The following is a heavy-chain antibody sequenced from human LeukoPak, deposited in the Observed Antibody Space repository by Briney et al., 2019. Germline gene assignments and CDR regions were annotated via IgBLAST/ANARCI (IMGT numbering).Heavy chain of an antibody. V-gene: IGHV4-4*07. CDR1: GGSISSYY. J-gene: IGHJ4*02. D-gene: IGHD3-22*01. CDR3: ARVRYSDSSVLTRKRSYYFDY. Sequence: TSETLSLTCTVSGGSISSYYWSWIRQPAGKGLESIGHISTSGSTNYNPSLKSRVTMSVDTSKNQFSLKLSSVTAADTAVYYCARVRYSDSSVLTRKRSYYFDYWGQGTLVTVSS. CDR2: ISTSGST.